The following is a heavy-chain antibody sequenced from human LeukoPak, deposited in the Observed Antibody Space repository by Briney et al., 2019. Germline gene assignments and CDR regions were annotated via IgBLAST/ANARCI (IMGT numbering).Heavy chain of an antibody. Sequence: PGGSLRLSCAASGFTVSSNYVSWVRQAPGKGLEWVSVIYSGGSTYYADSVKGRFTISRDNSKNTLYLQMNSLRAEDTAVYYCARGEYYDILTGYSPDFDYWGQGTLVTVSS. J-gene: IGHJ4*02. CDR1: GFTVSSNY. D-gene: IGHD3-9*01. CDR3: ARGEYYDILTGYSPDFDY. V-gene: IGHV3-66*01. CDR2: IYSGGST.